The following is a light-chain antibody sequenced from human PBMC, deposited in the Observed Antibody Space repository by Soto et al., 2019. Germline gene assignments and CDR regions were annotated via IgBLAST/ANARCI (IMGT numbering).Light chain of an antibody. CDR1: QNIYSN. V-gene: IGKV3-15*01. Sequence: ITQSPATLSVSPGERATLSCRASQNIYSNVAWYQQRPGQAPRLLIYRASTRATCIPARFIGSGSATEFTLPIRTLQSEDFTVYYCLQYHTLWTFGQGTKVDIK. J-gene: IGKJ1*01. CDR3: LQYHTLWT. CDR2: RAS.